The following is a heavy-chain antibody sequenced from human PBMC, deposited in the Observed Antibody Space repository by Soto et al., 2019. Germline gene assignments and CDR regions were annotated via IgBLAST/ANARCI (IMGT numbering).Heavy chain of an antibody. CDR1: GFTFSSYA. J-gene: IGHJ4*02. D-gene: IGHD2-15*01. CDR3: VKDRWIDY. CDR2: ISSSGVPT. V-gene: IGHV3-64D*06. Sequence: GGSLRLSCSVSGFTFSSYAMHWVRQAPGKGLQYVSSISSSGVPTYYADSVKGRFTTSRDNSQNTLYLQMSSLRLEDTAVYYCVKDRWIDYWGQGILVTVSS.